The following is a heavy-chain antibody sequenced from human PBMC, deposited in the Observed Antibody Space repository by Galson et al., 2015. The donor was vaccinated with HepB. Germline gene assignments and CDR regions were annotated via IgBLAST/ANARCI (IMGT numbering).Heavy chain of an antibody. D-gene: IGHD2-21*01. CDR1: GFTFSSSA. Sequence: SVKVSCKASGFTFSSSAVQWVRQTRGQRLEWIGWIVVGSGDTNSAQKFQERVTITRDMSTSTAYMELSSLRSEDTAVYYCAAYRYCGVNCYSSDAFDIWGQGTMVTVSS. V-gene: IGHV1-58*01. CDR2: IVVGSGDT. CDR3: AAYRYCGVNCYSSDAFDI. J-gene: IGHJ3*02.